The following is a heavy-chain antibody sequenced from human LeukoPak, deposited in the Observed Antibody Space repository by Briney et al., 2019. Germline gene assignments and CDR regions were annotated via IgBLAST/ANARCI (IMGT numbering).Heavy chain of an antibody. CDR3: AKDREVWVWFGELLLDY. D-gene: IGHD3-10*01. J-gene: IGHJ4*02. Sequence: GGSLRLSCAASGFTFSDYYMSWIRQAPGKGLEWVSYISSSGSTIYYADSVKGRFTISRDNAKNSLYLQMNSLRAEDTAVYYCAKDREVWVWFGELLLDYWGQGTLVTVSS. CDR1: GFTFSDYY. CDR2: ISSSGSTI. V-gene: IGHV3-11*01.